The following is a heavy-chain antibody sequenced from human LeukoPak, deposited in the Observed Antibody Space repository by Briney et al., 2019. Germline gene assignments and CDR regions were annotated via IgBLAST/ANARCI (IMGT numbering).Heavy chain of an antibody. J-gene: IGHJ4*02. Sequence: SPRPSCAASGFTFSDYYMSWIRQAPGKGLEWVSYISSSSTIYYPASVKGRFTISRDNAKNSLYLQMNTLRAEDTAVYYCAREGVFRVVTEDWGQGTLVTVSS. V-gene: IGHV3-11*04. CDR3: AREGVFRVVTED. CDR1: GFTFSDYY. CDR2: ISSSSTI. D-gene: IGHD3-3*01.